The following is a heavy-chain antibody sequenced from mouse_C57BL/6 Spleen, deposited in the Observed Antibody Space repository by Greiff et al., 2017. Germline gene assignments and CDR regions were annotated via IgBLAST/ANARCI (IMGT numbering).Heavy chain of an antibody. CDR3: ARFSNLYAMDY. V-gene: IGHV1-69*01. D-gene: IGHD2-5*01. CDR2: IDPSDSYT. J-gene: IGHJ4*01. Sequence: QVQLQQSGAELVMPGASVKLSCKASGYTFTSYWMHWVKQRPGQGLEWIGEIDPSDSYTNYNQKFKGKSTLTVDKSSSTAYMQLSSLTSEDSAVYYCARFSNLYAMDYWGQGTSVTVSS. CDR1: GYTFTSYW.